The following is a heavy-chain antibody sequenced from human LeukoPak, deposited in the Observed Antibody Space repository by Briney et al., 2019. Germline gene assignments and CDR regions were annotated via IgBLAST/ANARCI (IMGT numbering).Heavy chain of an antibody. CDR2: FDPEDGET. J-gene: IGHJ4*02. CDR3: ATARPEYYYDSSGYSYFDY. V-gene: IGHV1-24*01. Sequence: GASVKVSCKVSGYTLTELSMHWVRQAPGKGLEWMGSFDPEDGETIYAQKFQGRVTMTEDTSTDTAYMELSSLRSEDTAVYYCATARPEYYYDSSGYSYFDYWGQGTLVTVSS. CDR1: GYTLTELS. D-gene: IGHD3-22*01.